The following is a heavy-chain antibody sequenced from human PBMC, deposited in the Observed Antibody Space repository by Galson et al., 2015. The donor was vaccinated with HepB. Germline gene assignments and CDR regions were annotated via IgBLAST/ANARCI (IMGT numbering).Heavy chain of an antibody. J-gene: IGHJ2*01. CDR1: GDSVSSNSAA. Sequence: CAISGDSVSSNSAAWNWIRQSPSRGLEWLGRTYYRSKWYNDYAVSVKSRITINPDTSKNQFSLQLNSVTPEDTAVYYCARGIGAMSGSYFLSLVPNWYFVLWVRGTLDTVSS. CDR2: TYYRSKWYN. CDR3: ARGIGAMSGSYFLSLVPNWYFVL. D-gene: IGHD1-26*01. V-gene: IGHV6-1*01.